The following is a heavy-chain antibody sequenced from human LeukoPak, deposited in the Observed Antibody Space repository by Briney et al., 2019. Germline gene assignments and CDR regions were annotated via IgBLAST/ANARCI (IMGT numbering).Heavy chain of an antibody. J-gene: IGHJ3*02. CDR1: GGSISSSSYY. D-gene: IGHD1-26*01. CDR3: GGWELGMPAFDI. Sequence: PSETLSLTCTVSGGSISSSSYYWGWIRRPPGRGLEWIGSIYYSGSTYYNPSLKSRVTISVDTSKNQFSLKLSSLTAADTAVYYCGGWELGMPAFDIWGQGTMVTVPS. V-gene: IGHV4-39*01. CDR2: IYYSGST.